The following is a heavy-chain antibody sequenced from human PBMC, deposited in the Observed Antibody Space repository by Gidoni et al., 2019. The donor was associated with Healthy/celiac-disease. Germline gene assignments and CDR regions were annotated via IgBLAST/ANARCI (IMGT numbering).Heavy chain of an antibody. D-gene: IGHD3-10*01. Sequence: QVQLVQSGAEVKKPGSSVKVSCKASGGTFRSYAISWVRQAPGQGLEWMGGIIPIFGTANYAQKFQGRVTITADKSTSTAYMELSSLRSEDTAVYYCARPRSSGRKYYYYGMDVWGQGTTVTVSS. V-gene: IGHV1-69*06. CDR1: GGTFRSYA. CDR3: ARPRSSGRKYYYYGMDV. J-gene: IGHJ6*02. CDR2: IIPIFGTA.